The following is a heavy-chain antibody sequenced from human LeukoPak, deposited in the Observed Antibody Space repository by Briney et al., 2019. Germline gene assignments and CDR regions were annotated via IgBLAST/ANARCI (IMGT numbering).Heavy chain of an antibody. V-gene: IGHV1-24*01. CDR3: ATILGYCSGGSCSDVDY. J-gene: IGHJ4*02. Sequence: ASVKVSCTVSGYTLTELSMHWVRQAPGKGLEWMGGFDPEDGETIYAQKFQGRVTMTEDTSTDTAYMELSSLRSEDAAVYYCATILGYCSGGSCSDVDYWDQGTLVTVSS. D-gene: IGHD2-15*01. CDR2: FDPEDGET. CDR1: GYTLTELS.